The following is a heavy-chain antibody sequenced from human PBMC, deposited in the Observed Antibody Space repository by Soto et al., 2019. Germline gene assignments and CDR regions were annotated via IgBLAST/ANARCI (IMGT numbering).Heavy chain of an antibody. J-gene: IGHJ4*02. Sequence: QVQLQESGPGLVKPSETLSLTCTVSGGSICSYYWSWIRQPPGKGLEWIGYIYYSGSTNYNPSLKSRVTISVDTSKNQFSLKLSSVTAADTAVYYCARVPYYDILTGNLSFDYWGQGTLVTVSS. CDR3: ARVPYYDILTGNLSFDY. CDR2: IYYSGST. CDR1: GGSICSYY. V-gene: IGHV4-59*01. D-gene: IGHD3-9*01.